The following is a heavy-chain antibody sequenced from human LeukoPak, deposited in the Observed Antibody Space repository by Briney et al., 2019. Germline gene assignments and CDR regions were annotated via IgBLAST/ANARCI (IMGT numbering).Heavy chain of an antibody. D-gene: IGHD3-22*01. CDR3: ARYETIGVTAGDY. V-gene: IGHV3-21*06. CDR1: GFTFSGYS. J-gene: IGHJ4*02. CDR2: IDREGTYT. Sequence: GGSLRLSCAASGFTFSGYSMNWVRQAPGKGLEWVSSIDREGTYTVYADSVKGRFTISRDNAKNSLYLQMNNLRAEDTAVYYCARYETIGVTAGDYWGRGTLVTVSS.